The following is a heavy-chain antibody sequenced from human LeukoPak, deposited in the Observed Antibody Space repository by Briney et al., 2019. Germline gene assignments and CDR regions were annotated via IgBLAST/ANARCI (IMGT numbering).Heavy chain of an antibody. CDR3: AKIQHYYDILTGYYRAYYFDY. J-gene: IGHJ4*02. V-gene: IGHV3-48*01. CDR2: ISSSSSTI. Sequence: GGSLRLSCAASGFTFSSYGMSWVRQAPGKGLEWVSYISSSSSTIYYADSVKGRFTISRDNAKNSLYLQMNSLRAEDTAVYYCAKIQHYYDILTGYYRAYYFDYWGQGTLVTVSS. CDR1: GFTFSSYG. D-gene: IGHD3-9*01.